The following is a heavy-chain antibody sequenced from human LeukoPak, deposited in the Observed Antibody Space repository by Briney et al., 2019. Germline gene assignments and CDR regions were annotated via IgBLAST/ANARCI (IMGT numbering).Heavy chain of an antibody. CDR1: GGSFSGYY. J-gene: IGHJ5*02. Sequence: QASGTLSLTCAVYGGSFSGYYWSWIRQPPGKGLEWVSAISGSGDSRYYADSMKGRFTISRDNSKNTLYLQMNGLRAEDTAVYYCAKESSGYYLVYNWFDPWGQGTLVTVSS. CDR3: AKESSGYYLVYNWFDP. CDR2: ISGSGDSR. D-gene: IGHD3-22*01. V-gene: IGHV3-23*01.